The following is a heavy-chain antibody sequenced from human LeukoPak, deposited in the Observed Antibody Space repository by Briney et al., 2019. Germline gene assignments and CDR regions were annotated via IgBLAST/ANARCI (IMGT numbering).Heavy chain of an antibody. J-gene: IGHJ5*02. V-gene: IGHV4-38-2*02. D-gene: IGHD6-19*01. Sequence: PSETLSLTCTVSGGFISSGYYWGWIRQPPGKGLEWVGSIYHSGSTYYNPSLKSRVTISVDTSKNQFSLKLSSVTAADTAVYYCARDLDSSGVFDPWGQGTLVTVSS. CDR2: IYHSGST. CDR3: ARDLDSSGVFDP. CDR1: GGFISSGYY.